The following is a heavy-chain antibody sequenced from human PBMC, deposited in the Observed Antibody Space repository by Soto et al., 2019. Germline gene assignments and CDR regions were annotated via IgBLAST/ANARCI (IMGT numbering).Heavy chain of an antibody. CDR1: GFTFSDYA. CDR2: VSSDGERK. CDR3: AKVERSGRAPPFSCQI. Sequence: GGSLRLSCSASGFTFSDYAMHWVRQPPGKGLEWVATVSSDGERKYYAMSVKGRFAISKDNSMSTLLLQMDTLGPDDTAIYYCAKVERSGRAPPFSCQIWGQGTMVTVS. J-gene: IGHJ3*02. D-gene: IGHD5-12*01. V-gene: IGHV3-30*18.